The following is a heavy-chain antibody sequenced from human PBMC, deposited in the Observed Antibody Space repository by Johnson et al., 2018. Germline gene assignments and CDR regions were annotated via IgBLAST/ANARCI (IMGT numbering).Heavy chain of an antibody. Sequence: QVQLVESGAEVKKHGSSVKVSCKASGGPFSNYGITSVRQAPGQGLEWMGGIIHMFGTTNYAQKFQGRVTITADKSTSPAHMQLSSLRFGDTAVYYCATTHFGPYDYWGQGSLVTVSS. CDR2: IIHMFGTT. V-gene: IGHV1-69*06. D-gene: IGHD3-10*01. CDR1: GGPFSNYG. CDR3: ATTHFGPYDY. J-gene: IGHJ4*02.